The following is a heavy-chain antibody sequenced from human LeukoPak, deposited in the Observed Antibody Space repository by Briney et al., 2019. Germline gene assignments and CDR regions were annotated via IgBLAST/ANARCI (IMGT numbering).Heavy chain of an antibody. D-gene: IGHD5-18*01. V-gene: IGHV4-59*11. J-gene: IGHJ4*02. CDR1: GASMSTHY. CDR2: LLDSWRT. Sequence: SGTLSLTCTVSGASMSTHYWSWLRQPPGKGLEWIGYLLDSWRTKDNPSLQSRVTLSADTSNNHFSLRLTSVTAADTAVYYCATIRRGSIYGYFDFWGQGSLVTVSS. CDR3: ATIRRGSIYGYFDF.